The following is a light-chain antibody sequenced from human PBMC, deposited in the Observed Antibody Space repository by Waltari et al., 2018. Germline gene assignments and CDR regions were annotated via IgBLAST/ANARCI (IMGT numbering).Light chain of an antibody. CDR2: DVS. Sequence: QSALTQPASVSGSPGQSITISCTGTSSDVGGYNSVSWYQQHPGKAPKLMIYDVSNRPSGVSNRFSGSKSGNTASLTISGLQAEDEADYYCSSYTSSSTLEIGGGTKLTVL. J-gene: IGLJ2*01. CDR1: SSDVGGYNS. V-gene: IGLV2-14*03. CDR3: SSYTSSSTLE.